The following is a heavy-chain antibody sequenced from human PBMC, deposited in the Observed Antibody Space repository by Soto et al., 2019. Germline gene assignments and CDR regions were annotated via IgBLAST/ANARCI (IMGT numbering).Heavy chain of an antibody. D-gene: IGHD2-8*01. CDR1: GFTFSSYA. CDR3: AKDPTRMGWFDP. J-gene: IGHJ5*02. CDR2: ISGSGGST. V-gene: IGHV3-23*01. Sequence: EVQLLESGGCLVQPGGSLRLSCAASGFTFSSYAKSWVRQAPGKGLEWVSAISGSGGSTYYADSVKGRFTISRDNSKNTLYLQMNSLRAEDTAVYYCAKDPTRMGWFDPWGQGTLVTVSS.